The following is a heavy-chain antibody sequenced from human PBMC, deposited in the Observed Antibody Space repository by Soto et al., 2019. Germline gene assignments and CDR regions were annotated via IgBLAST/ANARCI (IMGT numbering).Heavy chain of an antibody. CDR2: ITYAGSNK. D-gene: IGHD6-19*01. Sequence: ESVGGVVQPGTSLRLSCAASGFTFSSYGMHWVRQAPGKGLEWVALITYAGSNKNYADSVKGRFTISRDNSKNTLYLQMNSLRPEDTAVYYCARSEQYQVFAFDIWGQGTMVTASS. CDR3: ARSEQYQVFAFDI. CDR1: GFTFSSYG. V-gene: IGHV3-30*03. J-gene: IGHJ3*02.